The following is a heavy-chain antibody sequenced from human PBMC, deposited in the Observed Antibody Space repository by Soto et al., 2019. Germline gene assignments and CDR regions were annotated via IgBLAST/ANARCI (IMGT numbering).Heavy chain of an antibody. CDR1: GGSVSTGSYY. D-gene: IGHD3-10*01. V-gene: IGHV4-61*01. J-gene: IGHJ4*02. Sequence: SETLSLTCTVSGGSVSTGSYYWSWIRQPPGKGLEWIGNIYYSGSTIYNPSLKSRVTISVDTSKSQFSLKLTSVTAADTAVYYCARSYYYGSGSYYYYWGQGTLVTVSS. CDR2: IYYSGST. CDR3: ARSYYYGSGSYYYY.